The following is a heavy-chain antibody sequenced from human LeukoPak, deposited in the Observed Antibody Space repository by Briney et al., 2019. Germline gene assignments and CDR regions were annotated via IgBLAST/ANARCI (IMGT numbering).Heavy chain of an antibody. CDR1: GGSIGSYY. D-gene: IGHD5-24*01. V-gene: IGHV4-59*08. J-gene: IGHJ4*02. CDR2: IYYSGST. CDR3: ARQDGYNLDY. Sequence: SETLSLTCTVSGGSIGSYYWSWIRQPPGKGLEWIGYIYYSGSTNYNPSLKSRVTISVDTSKNQFSLKLSSVTAADTAVYYCARQDGYNLDYWGQGILVTVSS.